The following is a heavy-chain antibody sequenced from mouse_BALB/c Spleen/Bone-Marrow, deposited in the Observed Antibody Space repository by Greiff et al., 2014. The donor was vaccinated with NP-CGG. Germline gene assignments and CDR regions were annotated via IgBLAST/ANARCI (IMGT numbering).Heavy chain of an antibody. CDR3: TRSTMITYFDY. CDR1: GYTFTSYY. CDR2: INPSNGGT. Sequence: VQLKDSGAELVKPGASVKLSCKASGYTFTSYYMYWVKQRPGQGLEWIGEINPSNGGTNFNEKFKSKATLTVDKSSSTAYMQLSSLTSEDSAVYYCTRSTMITYFDYWGQGTTLTVSS. D-gene: IGHD2-4*01. J-gene: IGHJ2*01. V-gene: IGHV1S81*02.